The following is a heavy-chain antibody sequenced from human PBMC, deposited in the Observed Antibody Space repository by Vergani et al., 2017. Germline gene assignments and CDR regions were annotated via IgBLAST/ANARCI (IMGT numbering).Heavy chain of an antibody. CDR1: GFTFRRYA. Sequence: QVQLVESGGGVVQPGRSLRLSCAASGFTFRRYAMHWVRQAPGKGLEWVAVISYDGSNKYYADSVKGRFTISRDNSKNTLYLQMNSLRAEDTAVYYCARGASGDYVSSFDYWGQGTLVTVSS. CDR3: ARGASGDYVSSFDY. D-gene: IGHD4-17*01. CDR2: ISYDGSNK. V-gene: IGHV3-30-3*01. J-gene: IGHJ4*02.